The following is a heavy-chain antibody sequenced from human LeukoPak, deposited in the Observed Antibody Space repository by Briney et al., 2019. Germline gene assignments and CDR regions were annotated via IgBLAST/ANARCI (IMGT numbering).Heavy chain of an antibody. J-gene: IGHJ4*02. CDR1: GFTFSNAW. Sequence: PGGSLRLSCAASGFTFSNAWMSWVRQAPAKGLEWVGRIKSKTDGGTTDYAAPVKGRFTFSRDDSKNMLYLQMNGLKSEDTAVYYCSTLTSRYLPDSWGQGTLVTVSS. CDR3: STLTSRYLPDS. CDR2: IKSKTDGGTT. V-gene: IGHV3-15*01. D-gene: IGHD3-9*01.